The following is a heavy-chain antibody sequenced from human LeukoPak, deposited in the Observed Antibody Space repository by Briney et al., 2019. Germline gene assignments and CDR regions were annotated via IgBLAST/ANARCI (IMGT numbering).Heavy chain of an antibody. D-gene: IGHD3-9*01. V-gene: IGHV4-30-4*01. Sequence: PSETLSLTCTVSGGSISSGDYYWSWIRQPPGKGLEWIGYIYYSGSTYYNPSLKSRVTISVDTSKNQFSLKLSSVTAADTAVYYCARATLRYFDWLSGPFDYWGQGTLVTVSS. CDR3: ARATLRYFDWLSGPFDY. J-gene: IGHJ4*02. CDR1: GGSISSGDYY. CDR2: IYYSGST.